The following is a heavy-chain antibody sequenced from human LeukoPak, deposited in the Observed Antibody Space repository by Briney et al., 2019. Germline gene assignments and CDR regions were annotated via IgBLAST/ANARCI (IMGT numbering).Heavy chain of an antibody. V-gene: IGHV3-53*01. D-gene: IGHD3-10*01. J-gene: IGHJ6*03. Sequence: GXSLRLSCAASGFTFSSNYMRWVRQAPGKGREWVSVIYSGGSTYYSDSVKGRFTISRDNSKNTLYLQMNSLRAEDTAVYYCARDYSGYGSGSDYYMDVWGKGTTVTVSS. CDR1: GFTFSSNY. CDR3: ARDYSGYGSGSDYYMDV. CDR2: IYSGGST.